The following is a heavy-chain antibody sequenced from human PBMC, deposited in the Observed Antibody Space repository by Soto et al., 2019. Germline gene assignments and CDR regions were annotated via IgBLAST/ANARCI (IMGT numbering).Heavy chain of an antibody. J-gene: IGHJ5*02. CDR3: AHRPGYSPGSDWFDP. CDR2: IYWDDDK. Sequence: SGPTLVNPTQTLTLTCTFSGFSLSTSGVGVGWIRQPPGKALEWLALIYWDDDKRYSPSLKSRLTITKDTSKNKVVLTMTNIDPVDTATYYCAHRPGYSPGSDWFDPWGQGTLVTVSS. D-gene: IGHD5-18*01. CDR1: GFSLSTSGVG. V-gene: IGHV2-5*02.